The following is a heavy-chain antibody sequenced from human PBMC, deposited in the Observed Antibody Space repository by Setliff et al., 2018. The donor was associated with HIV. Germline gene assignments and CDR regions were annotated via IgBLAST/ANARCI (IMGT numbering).Heavy chain of an antibody. Sequence: VSCKGSGYTFTGYYVHWVRLAPGQGLEWMGWINPNVGGTTYAQKFQGRVTMTRDTSISTAYMELSRLTSDDTALYYCAREADYSDTGGQYRYWGQGTLVTVSS. CDR1: GYTFTGYY. J-gene: IGHJ4*02. V-gene: IGHV1-2*02. D-gene: IGHD2-8*02. CDR3: AREADYSDTGGQYRY. CDR2: INPNVGGT.